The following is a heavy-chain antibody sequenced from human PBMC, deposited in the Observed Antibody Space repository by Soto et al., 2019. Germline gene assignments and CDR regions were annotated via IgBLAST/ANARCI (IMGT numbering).Heavy chain of an antibody. J-gene: IGHJ4*02. Sequence: EVQLLESGGGLAQPGGSLRLSCAASGFTFGGYAMSWVRQAPGRGLEWASGISNSGDSTYYADSVTGRFTIARDNSRNTLHLQMISLRVEYKAVYDCVKDRSIWYDHHRDEGGQGTLVTVSS. CDR3: VKDRSIWYDHHRDE. V-gene: IGHV3-23*01. D-gene: IGHD6-13*01. CDR2: ISNSGDST. CDR1: GFTFGGYA.